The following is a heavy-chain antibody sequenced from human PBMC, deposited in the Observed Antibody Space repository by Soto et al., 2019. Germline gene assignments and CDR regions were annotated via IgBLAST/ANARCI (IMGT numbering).Heavy chain of an antibody. J-gene: IGHJ4*02. Sequence: GGSLRLSCAASGFTFSSYGMHWVRQAPGKGLEWVAVIWYDGSNKYYADSVKGRFTISRDNSKNTLYLQMNSLRAEDTAVYYCARDRLGYSYGYAHYWGQGTLVTVSS. CDR1: GFTFSSYG. CDR3: ARDRLGYSYGYAHY. CDR2: IWYDGSNK. D-gene: IGHD5-18*01. V-gene: IGHV3-33*01.